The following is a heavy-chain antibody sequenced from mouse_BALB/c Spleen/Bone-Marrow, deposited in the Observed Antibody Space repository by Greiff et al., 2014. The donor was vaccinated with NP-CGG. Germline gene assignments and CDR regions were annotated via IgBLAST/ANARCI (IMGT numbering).Heavy chain of an antibody. D-gene: IGHD2-5*01. CDR3: ARGQSLPDWYFDV. J-gene: IGHJ1*01. Sequence: VQLQQSGAELVKPGASVKISCKASGYTFTDYNMDWVKQSHGKSLEWIGDINPNYDSTSYNQKFKGKATLTVDKSSSTAYMELRSLTYEDTAVYYCARGQSLPDWYFDVWGAGTTVTVSS. CDR2: INPNYDST. CDR1: GYTFTDYN. V-gene: IGHV1-18*01.